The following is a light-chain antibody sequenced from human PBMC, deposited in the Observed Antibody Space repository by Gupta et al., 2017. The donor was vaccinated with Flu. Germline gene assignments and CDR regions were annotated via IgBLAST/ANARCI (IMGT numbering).Light chain of an antibody. Sequence: DIQMTQSPPSLYGSIGDRVTITCQASEDVKNYVNWYKQKPGRAPKLLIYGAANWEMGVSSRFSGSGYGKHLTFTISDRQQEDVATYYCQQCDHVPSYVFGQGTRV. CDR3: QQCDHVPSYV. CDR1: EDVKNY. J-gene: IGKJ2*01. V-gene: IGKV1-33*01. CDR2: GAA.